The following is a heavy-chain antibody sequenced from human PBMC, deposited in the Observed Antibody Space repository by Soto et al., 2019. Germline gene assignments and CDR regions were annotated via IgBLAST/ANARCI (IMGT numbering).Heavy chain of an antibody. V-gene: IGHV1-18*01. CDR1: GYTFTSYG. Sequence: ASVKVSCKASGYTFTSYGISWVRQAPGQGLEWMGWISPYNGNTNYAQMLQGRVTMTTDTSTNTAYKEMRSLRSYDTAEYYCAGYGGGTAMGFKAVDWSAPWARGPLVPVSS. CDR2: ISPYNGNT. D-gene: IGHD5-18*01. J-gene: IGHJ5*02. CDR3: AGYGGGTAMGFKAVDWSAP.